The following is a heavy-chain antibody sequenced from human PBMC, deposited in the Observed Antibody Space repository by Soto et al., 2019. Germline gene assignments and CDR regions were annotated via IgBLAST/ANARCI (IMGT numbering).Heavy chain of an antibody. V-gene: IGHV1-18*01. CDR2: NSAYNGNT. J-gene: IGHJ4*02. Sequence: QVQLVQSGAEVKKPGDSVKVACKASGYTFTSYGISWVRQAPGQGLEWLGWNSAYNGNTNYARNLQGRVTVTADTSTTTAYMELRSLRSDDTAVYYCARDRGIVIVGGTIPDYWGQGTLVTVSS. CDR1: GYTFTSYG. D-gene: IGHD6-19*01. CDR3: ARDRGIVIVGGTIPDY.